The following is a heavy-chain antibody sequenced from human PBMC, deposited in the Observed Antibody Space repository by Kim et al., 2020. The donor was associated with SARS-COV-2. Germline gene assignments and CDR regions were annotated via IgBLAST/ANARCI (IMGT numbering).Heavy chain of an antibody. D-gene: IGHD4-17*01. Sequence: YYNPSLKSRVTLSADTSKNQFSLKLSSVTAADTAVYYCARRPMPTVTVDYWGQGILITVSS. CDR3: ARRPMPTVTVDY. V-gene: IGHV4-39*01. J-gene: IGHJ4*02.